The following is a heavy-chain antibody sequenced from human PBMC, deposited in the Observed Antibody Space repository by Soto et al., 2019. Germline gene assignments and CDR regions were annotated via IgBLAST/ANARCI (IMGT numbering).Heavy chain of an antibody. CDR2: ISGSGGST. Sequence: PGGSLRLSCAASGFTFSSYAMSWVRQAPGKGLEWVSAISGSGGSTYYADSVKGRFTISRDNSKNTLYLQMNSLRAEDTAVYYCAKVLSSGWYVPAFTDFDYWGQGTLVTVSS. CDR1: GFTFSSYA. CDR3: AKVLSSGWYVPAFTDFDY. J-gene: IGHJ4*02. V-gene: IGHV3-23*01. D-gene: IGHD6-19*01.